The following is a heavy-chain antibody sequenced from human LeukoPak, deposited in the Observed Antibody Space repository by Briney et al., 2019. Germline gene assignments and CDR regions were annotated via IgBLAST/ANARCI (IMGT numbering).Heavy chain of an antibody. Sequence: GASVKVSRKTSGGTFSSYRITWVRQAPGQGLEWMGGIIPIFGTPNYAQNFQGRITITADEVTSIVYMELSSLRFDDTAVYYCARAARAGYSSGYFFDSWGQGTLVTVSS. CDR2: IIPIFGTP. CDR3: ARAARAGYSSGYFFDS. CDR1: GGTFSSYR. D-gene: IGHD5-18*01. J-gene: IGHJ4*02. V-gene: IGHV1-69*13.